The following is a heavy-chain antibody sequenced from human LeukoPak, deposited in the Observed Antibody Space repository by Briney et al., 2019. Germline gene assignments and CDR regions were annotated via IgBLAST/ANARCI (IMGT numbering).Heavy chain of an antibody. D-gene: IGHD6-13*01. CDR3: ARWPKQQLDNYFDY. CDR2: MKQDGSEK. CDR1: GFTFSSYW. J-gene: IGHJ4*02. Sequence: GGSLRLSRAASGFTFSSYWMSWVRQAPGKGLEWVANMKQDGSEKYYVDSVKGRFTISRDNAKNSLYLQMNRLRAEDTAVYYCARWPKQQLDNYFDYWGQGTLVTVSS. V-gene: IGHV3-7*01.